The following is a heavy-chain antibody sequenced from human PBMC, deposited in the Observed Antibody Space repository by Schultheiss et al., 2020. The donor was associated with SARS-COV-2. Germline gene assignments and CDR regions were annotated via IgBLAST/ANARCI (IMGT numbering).Heavy chain of an antibody. CDR3: LLGMDV. J-gene: IGHJ6*02. D-gene: IGHD3-16*01. CDR2: IWYDGSNK. V-gene: IGHV3-33*08. CDR1: GFTFNNAW. Sequence: GESLKISCAASGFTFNNAWMTWVRQAPGKGLEWVAVIWYDGSNKYYADSVKGRFTISRDNSKNTLYLQMNSLRAEDTAVYYCLLGMDVWGQGTTVTVSS.